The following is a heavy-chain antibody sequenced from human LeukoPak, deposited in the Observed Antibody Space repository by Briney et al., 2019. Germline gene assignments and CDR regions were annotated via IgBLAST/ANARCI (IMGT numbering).Heavy chain of an antibody. CDR1: GYTLTELS. J-gene: IGHJ5*02. V-gene: IGHV1-24*01. D-gene: IGHD3-10*01. CDR2: FDPEDGET. Sequence: ASVTVSCKVSGYTLTELSMHWVRQAQGKGNERMGGFDPEDGETIYAQKFQSRVTMTENTSTDTAYMRLSSLRSEDTAVYYCATDRFYYGYFDPWGQGTLVTVSS. CDR3: ATDRFYYGYFDP.